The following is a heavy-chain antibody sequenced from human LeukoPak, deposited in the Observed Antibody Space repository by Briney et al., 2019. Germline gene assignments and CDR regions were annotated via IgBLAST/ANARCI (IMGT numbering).Heavy chain of an antibody. J-gene: IGHJ5*02. D-gene: IGHD2-15*01. Sequence: PSETLSLTCAVYGGSFSGYYWSWIRQPPGKGLEWIGEINHSGSTNYNPSLKSRVTISVDTSKNQFSLKLSSETAADTAVYYCARALSGSRNWFDPWGQGTLVTVSS. CDR2: INHSGST. V-gene: IGHV4-34*01. CDR3: ARALSGSRNWFDP. CDR1: GGSFSGYY.